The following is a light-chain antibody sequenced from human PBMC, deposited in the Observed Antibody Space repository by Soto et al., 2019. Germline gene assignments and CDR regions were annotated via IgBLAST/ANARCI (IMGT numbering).Light chain of an antibody. J-gene: IGLJ1*01. CDR1: RRDVGGYDY. CDR2: EVA. V-gene: IGLV2-14*01. Sequence: QSVLTQPASVSGSLGQSITISCSGTRRDVGGYDYVSWYQQHPGKAPKLMIYEVANRPSGVSYRFSGSKSGNTASLTISGLQAEDEADYYCSSFRSGSTLFGTGTKLTVL. CDR3: SSFRSGSTL.